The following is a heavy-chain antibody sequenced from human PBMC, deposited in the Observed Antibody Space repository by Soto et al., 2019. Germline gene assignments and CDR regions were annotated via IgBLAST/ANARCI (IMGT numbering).Heavy chain of an antibody. V-gene: IGHV1-69*02. CDR3: ARASSGTSGAIDC. J-gene: IGHJ4*02. CDR1: GGTFSSYT. CDR2: IIPILGIA. D-gene: IGHD2-2*01. Sequence: GASVKVSCKASGGTFSSYTISWVRQAPGQGLEWMGRIIPILGIANYAQKFQGRVTITADKSTSTAYMELSSLRSEDTAVYYCARASSGTSGAIDCWGQGTLVTVSS.